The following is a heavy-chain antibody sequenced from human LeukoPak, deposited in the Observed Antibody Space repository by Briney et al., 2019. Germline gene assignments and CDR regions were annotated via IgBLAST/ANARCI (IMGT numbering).Heavy chain of an antibody. Sequence: PADTLSLPCTLSVRYISSYYWSWIRQPAGKGREWIGRIYTCVSTNYDSSLKSRVTMSVDTSKNQFSLKLSSVTAADTAVYYCARDKGRSSWSNYYYYYGMDVWGQGTTVTVSS. CDR3: ARDKGRSSWSNYYYYYGMDV. D-gene: IGHD6-13*01. V-gene: IGHV4-4*07. CDR1: VRYISSYY. J-gene: IGHJ6*02. CDR2: IYTCVST.